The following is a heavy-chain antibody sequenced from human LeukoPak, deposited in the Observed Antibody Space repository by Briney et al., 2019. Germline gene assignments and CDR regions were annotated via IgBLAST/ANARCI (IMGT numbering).Heavy chain of an antibody. J-gene: IGHJ5*02. Sequence: GGSLRLSCAASGFTFSSYWMTWVRQAPGKGLEWVANIKDDGSAKYYEDSVKGRFTISRDDAKNSLYLQMNSLRAEDTAVYYCARAKIVVVVAANWFDPWGQGTLVTVSS. CDR1: GFTFSSYW. D-gene: IGHD2-15*01. V-gene: IGHV3-7*01. CDR3: ARAKIVVVVAANWFDP. CDR2: IKDDGSAK.